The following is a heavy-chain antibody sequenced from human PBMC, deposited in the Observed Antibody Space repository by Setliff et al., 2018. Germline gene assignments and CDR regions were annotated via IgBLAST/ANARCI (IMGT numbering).Heavy chain of an antibody. CDR1: GGSFTPYY. D-gene: IGHD1-1*01. V-gene: IGHV4-39*01. Sequence: SETLSLTCTVSGGSFTPYYWGWIRQPPGKGLEWIGRIYYRGDTYYNASLKGRLTISVDTAQNQFSLRLTSVTAADTAVYYCARTGTYRYFDYWGQGALVTVSS. CDR3: ARTGTYRYFDY. J-gene: IGHJ4*02. CDR2: IYYRGDT.